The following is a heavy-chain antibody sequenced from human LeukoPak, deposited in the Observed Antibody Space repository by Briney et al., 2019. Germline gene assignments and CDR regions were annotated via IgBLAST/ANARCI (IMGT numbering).Heavy chain of an antibody. V-gene: IGHV3-30*19. J-gene: IGHJ4*02. D-gene: IGHD3-22*01. CDR2: ISYDGSNK. CDR3: ARAEGDKYYDSSGYYL. CDR1: GFTFSSYG. Sequence: GGSLRLSCAASGFTFSSYGMHWVRQAPGKGLEWVAVISYDGSNKYYADSVKGRFTISRDNSKNTLYLQMNSLRAEDTAVYYCARAEGDKYYDSSGYYLWGQGTLVTVSS.